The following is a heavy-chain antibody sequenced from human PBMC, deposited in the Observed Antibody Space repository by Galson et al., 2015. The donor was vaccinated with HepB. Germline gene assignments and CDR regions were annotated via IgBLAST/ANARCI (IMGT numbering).Heavy chain of an antibody. CDR3: VKDTAISVAGIHSSYAADV. CDR1: GFTFSSYA. Sequence: SLRLSCAASGFTFSSYAMSWVRQAPGKGLEWVSAIRGDGSRTYYADSVKGRFTISRDKSKNTLYLQMNSMRAEDTALYYCVKDTAISVAGIHSSYAADVWGQGTLVTVSS. CDR2: IRGDGSRT. D-gene: IGHD6-19*01. V-gene: IGHV3-23*01. J-gene: IGHJ4*03.